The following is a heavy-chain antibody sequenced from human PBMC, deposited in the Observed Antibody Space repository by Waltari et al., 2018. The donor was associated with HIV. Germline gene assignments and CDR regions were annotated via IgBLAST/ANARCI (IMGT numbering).Heavy chain of an antibody. CDR2: IWFDGSIT. J-gene: IGHJ3*01. CDR1: GFTFTSYS. V-gene: IGHV3-33*01. CDR3: ARDRRQLVRDAFDV. D-gene: IGHD6-13*01. Sequence: QVELVESGGGVVQPGRSMSLSCPASGFTFTSYSMHWVRQAPGKGLEWVAVIWFDGSITYYAESVKGRFTISRDNSRYKVYLQMNSLRADDTAVYYCARDRRQLVRDAFDVWGRGTKVTVSS.